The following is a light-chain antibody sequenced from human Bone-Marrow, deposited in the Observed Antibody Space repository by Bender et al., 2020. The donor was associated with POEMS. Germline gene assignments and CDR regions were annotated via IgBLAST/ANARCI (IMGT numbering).Light chain of an antibody. CDR3: TSYADSASANWL. V-gene: IGLV2-8*01. J-gene: IGLJ3*02. Sequence: QSALTQTASVSGSPGQSITISCTGTSSDVGGYNYVSWYQQHPGKAPKLLIYEVSNRPSGVPDRFSGSKSGNTASLTVSGLQAEDEADYYCTSYADSASANWLFGGGTKLTVL. CDR1: SSDVGGYNY. CDR2: EVS.